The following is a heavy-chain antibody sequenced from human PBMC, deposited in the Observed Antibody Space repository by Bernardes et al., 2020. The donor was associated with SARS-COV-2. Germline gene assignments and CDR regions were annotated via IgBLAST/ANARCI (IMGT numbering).Heavy chain of an antibody. J-gene: IGHJ5*02. D-gene: IGHD3-22*01. CDR1: GGSISSSSYY. CDR3: ARQRGSITMIVVVQNWFDP. Sequence: SETLSLTCTVSGGSISSSSYYWGWIRQPPGKGLGWIGSIYYSGSTYYNPSLKSRVTISVDTSKNQFSLKLSSVTAADTAVYYCARQRGSITMIVVVQNWFDPWGQGTLVTVSS. CDR2: IYYSGST. V-gene: IGHV4-39*01.